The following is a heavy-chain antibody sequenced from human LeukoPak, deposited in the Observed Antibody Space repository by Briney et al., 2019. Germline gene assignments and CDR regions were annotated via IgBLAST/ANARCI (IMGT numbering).Heavy chain of an antibody. Sequence: SETLSLTCTVFGGSISTYYWTWIRQPPGKGLEWIGYNHYTGSTNHNPSLKSRVTMSVDTSKNQFSLKLSSVTAADTAVYYCARGPSGGDWFDSWGQGTLVTVSS. CDR2: NHYTGST. V-gene: IGHV4-59*01. CDR1: GGSISTYY. D-gene: IGHD3-10*01. J-gene: IGHJ5*01. CDR3: ARGPSGGDWFDS.